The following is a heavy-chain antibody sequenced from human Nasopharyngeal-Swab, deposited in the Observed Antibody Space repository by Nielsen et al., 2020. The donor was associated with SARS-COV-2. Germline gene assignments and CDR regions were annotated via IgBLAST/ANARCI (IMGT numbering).Heavy chain of an antibody. V-gene: IGHV1-3*01. CDR2: INAGNGNT. Sequence: ASVKVSCKASGYTFTSYAMHWVRQAPGQRLEWMGWINAGNGNTKYSQKFQGRVTIARDTSASTAYMELSSLRSEDTAVYYCARDPAYYDFWSGYYSWFDPWGQGTLVTVSS. CDR1: GYTFTSYA. CDR3: ARDPAYYDFWSGYYSWFDP. D-gene: IGHD3-3*01. J-gene: IGHJ5*02.